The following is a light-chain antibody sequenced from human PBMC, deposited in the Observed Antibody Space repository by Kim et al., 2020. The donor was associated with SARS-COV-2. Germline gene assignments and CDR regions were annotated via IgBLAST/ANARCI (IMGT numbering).Light chain of an antibody. J-gene: IGKJ1*01. CDR3: RRRRTWPPWT. Sequence: CRRERPTLSCRASQRISSYNAWYQLKPSHAPRVLIYDAYNRATGSPARCSGTGSGTDITLTIGSQEPGDFGVYFCRRRRTWPPWTFGQGAKVDI. V-gene: IGKV3-11*01. CDR2: DAY. CDR1: QRISSY.